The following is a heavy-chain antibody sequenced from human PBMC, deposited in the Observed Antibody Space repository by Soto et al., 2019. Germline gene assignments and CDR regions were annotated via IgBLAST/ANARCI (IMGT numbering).Heavy chain of an antibody. CDR3: VKDRRHYGSGISGDMDV. Sequence: EVELAESGGGLVLPGRSLRLSCTASGFTFEDYAMHWVRQVPGKGLEWVSGISWMSDNIGYADSVKGRFTISRDNAKNSLYLHMNGLTTEDTALYHCVKDRRHYGSGISGDMDVWGQGTTVTVSS. D-gene: IGHD3-10*01. J-gene: IGHJ6*02. CDR1: GFTFEDYA. V-gene: IGHV3-9*01. CDR2: ISWMSDNI.